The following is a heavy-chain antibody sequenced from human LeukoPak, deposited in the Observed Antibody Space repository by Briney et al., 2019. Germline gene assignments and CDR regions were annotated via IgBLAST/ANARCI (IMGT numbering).Heavy chain of an antibody. J-gene: IGHJ4*02. CDR1: GITSSSYG. D-gene: IGHD4-17*01. V-gene: IGHV3-30*02. CDR2: IRYDGSNK. CDR3: ANTSPTVTSLFDY. Sequence: GGSPRLSCAASGITSSSYGMHWVRQAPGKGLEWVAFIRYDGSNKYYADSVKGRFTISRDNSKNTLYLQMNSLRAEDTALYYCANTSPTVTSLFDYWGQGTLVTVSS.